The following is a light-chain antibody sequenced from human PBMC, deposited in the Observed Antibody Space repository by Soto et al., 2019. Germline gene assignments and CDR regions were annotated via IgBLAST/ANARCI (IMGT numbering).Light chain of an antibody. CDR1: ESVSGSY. V-gene: IGKV3-20*01. J-gene: IGKJ1*01. Sequence: NVCNHSARALTFPPGERAALSCRASESVSGSYLAWYQQKPGQAPRLLIYGASSRATGIPDRFSGSGWGTDFTLTISRLEPEDFAVYYCQQDGSLPRTFGQGTKVDIK. CDR3: QQDGSLPRT. CDR2: GAS.